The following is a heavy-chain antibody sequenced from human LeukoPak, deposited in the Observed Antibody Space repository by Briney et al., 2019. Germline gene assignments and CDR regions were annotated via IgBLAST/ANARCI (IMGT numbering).Heavy chain of an antibody. CDR2: MNPNTGNT. Sequence: GASVKVSCKASGYTFNSYDINWVRQATGQGLEWMGWMNPNTGNTGYGERFQGRVTMTRDNSISTAYMELNSLTSEDTAVYYCARGGAGTYYKRDGWFDPWGQGTAVTVSS. D-gene: IGHD3-10*01. J-gene: IGHJ5*02. CDR1: GYTFNSYD. CDR3: ARGGAGTYYKRDGWFDP. V-gene: IGHV1-8*01.